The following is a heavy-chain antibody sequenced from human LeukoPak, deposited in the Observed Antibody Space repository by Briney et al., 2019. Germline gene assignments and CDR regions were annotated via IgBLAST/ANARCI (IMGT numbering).Heavy chain of an antibody. J-gene: IGHJ4*02. V-gene: IGHV1-2*02. CDR1: GYTFTSYY. D-gene: IGHD6-13*01. CDR3: ARGGIAAAGTFGY. CDR2: INPNSGGT. Sequence: ASVKVSCKASGYTFTSYYMHWVRQAPGQGLEWMGWINPNSGGTNYAQKFQGRVTMTRDTSISTAYMELSRLRSDDTAVYYCARGGIAAAGTFGYWGQGTLVTVSS.